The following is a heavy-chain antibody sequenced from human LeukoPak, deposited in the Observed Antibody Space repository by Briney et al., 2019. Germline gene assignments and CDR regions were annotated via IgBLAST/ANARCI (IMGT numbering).Heavy chain of an antibody. V-gene: IGHV3-7*01. Sequence: GGSLRLSCAASGFTFSSFWMSWVRQAPGKGLEWVANIKQDGGEKYYVDSVKGRFTISKDNAKNSLYLQMNSLRAEDTAVYYCARAGGSTVSHSDYWGQGTLVTVSS. J-gene: IGHJ4*02. CDR2: IKQDGGEK. D-gene: IGHD4-17*01. CDR3: ARAGGSTVSHSDY. CDR1: GFTFSSFW.